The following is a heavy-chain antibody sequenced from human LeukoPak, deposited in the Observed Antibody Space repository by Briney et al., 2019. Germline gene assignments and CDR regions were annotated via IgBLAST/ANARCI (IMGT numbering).Heavy chain of an antibody. J-gene: IGHJ4*02. V-gene: IGHV3-7*01. D-gene: IGHD6-19*01. Sequence: GGSLRLSCAASGFTFSSYWMSWVRQAPGKGLEWVANIRQDGSEKYYVDSVKGRFTISRDNAKNSLYLQMNSLRAEDTAVYYCAKERNLEIGVAGTIFHYWGQGTLVTVSS. CDR3: AKERNLEIGVAGTIFHY. CDR2: IRQDGSEK. CDR1: GFTFSSYW.